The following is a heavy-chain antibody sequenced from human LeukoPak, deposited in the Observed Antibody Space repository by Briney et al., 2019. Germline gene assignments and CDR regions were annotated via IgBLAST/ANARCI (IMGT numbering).Heavy chain of an antibody. Sequence: SETLSLTCTVSGGSISSSSYYWGWIRQPPGKGLEWIGSIYYSGSTYYNPSLKSRVTMSVDTSKNQFSLKLSSVTAADTAVYYCARGRGVVPAAMLFSSVDYYYMDVWGKGTTVTISS. D-gene: IGHD2-2*01. CDR1: GGSISSSSYY. J-gene: IGHJ6*03. V-gene: IGHV4-39*07. CDR3: ARGRGVVPAAMLFSSVDYYYMDV. CDR2: IYYSGST.